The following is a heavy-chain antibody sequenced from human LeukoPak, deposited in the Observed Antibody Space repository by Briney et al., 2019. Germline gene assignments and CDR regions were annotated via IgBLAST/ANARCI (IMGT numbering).Heavy chain of an antibody. V-gene: IGHV4-4*07. J-gene: IGHJ4*02. D-gene: IGHD3-22*01. Sequence: KSSETLSLTCTVSGGSISIYYWSWIRQPAGKGLEWIGRIYTSGSTNYNPSLKSRVTMSVDTSKNQFSLKLSSVTAADTAVYYCARVAPGYYDSSGYNDYWGQGTLVTVSS. CDR3: ARVAPGYYDSSGYNDY. CDR1: GGSISIYY. CDR2: IYTSGST.